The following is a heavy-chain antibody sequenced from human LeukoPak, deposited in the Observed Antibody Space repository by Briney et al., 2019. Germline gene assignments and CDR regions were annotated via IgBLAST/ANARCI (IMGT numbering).Heavy chain of an antibody. Sequence: ASVKVPCKASGYTFTGYYMHWVRQAPGQGLEWMGWINPNSGGTNYAQKFQGRVTMTRDTSISTAYMELSRLRSDDTAVYYCARVTSGWYGGYYYYMDVWGKGTTVTVSS. CDR3: ARVTSGWYGGYYYYMDV. J-gene: IGHJ6*03. CDR2: INPNSGGT. CDR1: GYTFTGYY. D-gene: IGHD6-19*01. V-gene: IGHV1-2*02.